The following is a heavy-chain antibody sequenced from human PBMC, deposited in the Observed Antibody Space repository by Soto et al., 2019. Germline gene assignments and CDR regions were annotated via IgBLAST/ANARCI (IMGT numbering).Heavy chain of an antibody. J-gene: IGHJ4*02. CDR3: ARDLGGQIVDY. CDR1: GYTFTSYG. V-gene: IGHV1-18*01. D-gene: IGHD1-26*01. Sequence: GASVKVSCQASGYTFTSYGISWVRQAPGQGLEWMGWISGYNGNTKSAQKLQGRVTMTTDTSTSTAYMELRSLRSDDTAVYYCARDLGGQIVDYWGQGTLVTVSS. CDR2: ISGYNGNT.